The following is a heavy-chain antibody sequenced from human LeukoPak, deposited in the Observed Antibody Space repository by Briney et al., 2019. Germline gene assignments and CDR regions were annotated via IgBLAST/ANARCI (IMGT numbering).Heavy chain of an antibody. J-gene: IGHJ4*02. D-gene: IGHD3-22*01. V-gene: IGHV4-39*07. Sequence: IPSETLSLTCTVSGGSISSSSYYWGWIRQPPGKGLEWIGSIYYSGSTYYNPSLKSRVTISVDTSKNQFSLKLSSVTAADTAVYYCARRPTLYYYDSSGYFDYWGQGTLVTVSS. CDR3: ARRPTLYYYDSSGYFDY. CDR2: IYYSGST. CDR1: GGSISSSSYY.